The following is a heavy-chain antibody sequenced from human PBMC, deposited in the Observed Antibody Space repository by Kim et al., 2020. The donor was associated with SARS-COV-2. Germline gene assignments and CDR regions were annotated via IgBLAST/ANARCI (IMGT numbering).Heavy chain of an antibody. D-gene: IGHD6-13*01. V-gene: IGHV4-59*08. Sequence: SQTLSLTCTVSGGSISSYYWSWIRQPPGKGLEWIGYIYYSGSTNYNPSLKSRVTISVDTSKNQFSLKLSSVTAADTAVYYCARHGSTYYYYYYGMDVWGQGTTVTVSS. J-gene: IGHJ6*02. CDR1: GGSISSYY. CDR2: IYYSGST. CDR3: ARHGSTYYYYYYGMDV.